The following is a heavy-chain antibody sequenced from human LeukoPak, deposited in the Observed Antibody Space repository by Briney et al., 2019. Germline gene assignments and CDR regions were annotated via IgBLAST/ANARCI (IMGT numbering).Heavy chain of an antibody. CDR3: AKASEPWELPVGMDV. D-gene: IGHD1-26*01. V-gene: IGHV3-30*04. CDR2: ISYDGSNK. Sequence: GGSLRLSCAASGFTFSSYAMHWVRQAPGKGLEWVAVISYDGSNKYYADSVKGRFTISRDNSKNTLYLQMNSLRAEDTAVYYCAKASEPWELPVGMDVWGQGTTVTVSS. CDR1: GFTFSSYA. J-gene: IGHJ6*02.